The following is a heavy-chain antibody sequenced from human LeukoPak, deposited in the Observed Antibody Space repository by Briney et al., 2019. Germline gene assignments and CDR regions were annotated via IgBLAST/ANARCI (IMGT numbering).Heavy chain of an antibody. CDR1: GYTFTSYG. Sequence: ASVKVSCKASGYTFTSYGISWVRQAPGQALEWMGWISAYNGNTKYAQKLQGRVTMTTDTSTSTAYMELRSLRSDDTAAYYCARGYYDFWSGSDAFDIWGQGTMVTVSS. CDR3: ARGYYDFWSGSDAFDI. V-gene: IGHV1-18*01. J-gene: IGHJ3*02. D-gene: IGHD3-3*01. CDR2: ISAYNGNT.